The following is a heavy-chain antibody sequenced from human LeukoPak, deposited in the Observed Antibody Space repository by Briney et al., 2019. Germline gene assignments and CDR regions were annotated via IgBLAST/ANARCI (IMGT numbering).Heavy chain of an antibody. CDR3: AHMFGDLPPPLDY. J-gene: IGHJ4*02. CDR1: GFTFSSYA. CDR2: ISGGGVDT. V-gene: IGHV3-23*01. D-gene: IGHD3-10*02. Sequence: GGSLRLSCAASGFTFSSYAMSWVRQAPGKGLEWVSFISGGGVDTTYADSVKGRFTISRDDSENTLHLQMNSLRAEDTAVYYCAHMFGDLPPPLDYWGQGTLVTVSS.